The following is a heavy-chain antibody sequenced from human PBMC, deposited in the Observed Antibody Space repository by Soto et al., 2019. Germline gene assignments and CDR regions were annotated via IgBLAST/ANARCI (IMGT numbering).Heavy chain of an antibody. CDR3: ERDNPGAAAGTGLDY. J-gene: IGHJ4*02. V-gene: IGHV4-59*01. CDR1: GASISSYY. CDR2: IYYSGST. Sequence: ETLSLTCPVSGASISSYYWSWIRQPPGKGLEWIGYIYYSGSTNYNPSLKSRVTISVDTSKNQFSLKLSSVTAVDTAVYYCERDNPGAAAGTGLDYWGQGTLVTVYS. D-gene: IGHD6-13*01.